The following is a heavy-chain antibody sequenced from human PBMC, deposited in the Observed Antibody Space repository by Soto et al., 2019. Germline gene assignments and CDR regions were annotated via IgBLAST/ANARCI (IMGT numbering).Heavy chain of an antibody. CDR2: IRSKAYGGTT. CDR3: SAKWELTYYYYGMDV. V-gene: IGHV3-49*03. CDR1: GFTFGDYA. D-gene: IGHD1-26*01. J-gene: IGHJ6*02. Sequence: GGSLRLSCTASGFTFGDYAMGWFRQAPGKGLEWVGFIRSKAYGGTTEYAASVKGRFTISRDDSKSIAYLQMNSLKTEDTAVYYCSAKWELTYYYYGMDVWGQGTTVTVSS.